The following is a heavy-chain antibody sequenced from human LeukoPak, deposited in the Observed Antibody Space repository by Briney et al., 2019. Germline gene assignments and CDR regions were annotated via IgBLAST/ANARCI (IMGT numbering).Heavy chain of an antibody. CDR1: GFTFSRYS. V-gene: IGHV3-21*01. Sequence: MPGGSLRLSCAASGFTFSRYSMNWVRQAPGKGLEWVSSISSSSSYIYYADSVKGRFTISRDNAKNTLYLQMNSLRAEDTAVYYCARTLVPAAMSNIWFDRWGQGTLVTVSS. CDR2: ISSSSSYI. CDR3: ARTLVPAAMSNIWFDR. J-gene: IGHJ5*02. D-gene: IGHD2-2*01.